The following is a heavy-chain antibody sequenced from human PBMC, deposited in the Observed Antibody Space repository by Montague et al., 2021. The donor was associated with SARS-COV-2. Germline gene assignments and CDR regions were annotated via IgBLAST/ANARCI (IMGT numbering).Heavy chain of an antibody. D-gene: IGHD1-14*01. J-gene: IGHJ6*03. CDR1: GDSVSSNSAA. Sequence: CAISGDSVSSNSAAWNWIRQSPSRSLEWLGRTYYRYRWFNDYAVSIRSRITINPDTSKNQFSLQLNSVTPEDTAVYYCARATEWRGYYYYYYMDVWGKGTTVTVSS. V-gene: IGHV6-1*01. CDR3: ARATEWRGYYYYYYMDV. CDR2: TYYRYRWFN.